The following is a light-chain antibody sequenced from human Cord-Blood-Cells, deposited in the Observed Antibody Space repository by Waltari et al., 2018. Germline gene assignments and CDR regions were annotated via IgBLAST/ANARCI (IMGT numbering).Light chain of an antibody. Sequence: ALGQTVRITCQGDSLRSYSASWYQQKPGQAPVLVIYGKNNRPSGIPDRFSGSSAGNTASLTIPGAQAEDEADYYCNSGDSSGYHVVFGGGNKLPVL. J-gene: IGLJ2*01. CDR1: SLRSYS. V-gene: IGLV3-19*01. CDR3: NSGDSSGYHVV. CDR2: GKN.